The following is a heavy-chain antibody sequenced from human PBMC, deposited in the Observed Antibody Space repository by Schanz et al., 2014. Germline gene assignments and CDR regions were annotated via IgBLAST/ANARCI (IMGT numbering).Heavy chain of an antibody. CDR3: AGGRAVVTPLDF. J-gene: IGHJ4*02. Sequence: VHLVESGGGLVQPGGSLRLSCAASGVTFSSYGMHWVRQGPGKGLEWVANINQDGSDKSYVDSVKGRFTISRDNAKNSLYLQMNSLRTEDTAVYCWAGGRAVVTPLDFWGQGTLVTVSS. V-gene: IGHV3-7*01. CDR2: INQDGSDK. D-gene: IGHD2-15*01. CDR1: GVTFSSYG.